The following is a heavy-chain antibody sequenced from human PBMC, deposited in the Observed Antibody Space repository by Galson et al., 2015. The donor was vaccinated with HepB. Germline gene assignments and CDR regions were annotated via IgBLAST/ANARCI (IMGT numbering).Heavy chain of an antibody. V-gene: IGHV1-69*04. D-gene: IGHD2-21*02. CDR1: GGTFSSYA. CDR3: ASPVRRGGDPRSWRY. CDR2: IIPILGIA. J-gene: IGHJ4*02. Sequence: SVKVSCKASGGTFSSYAISWVRQAPGQGLEWMGRIIPILGIANYAQKFQGRVTITADKSTRTAYMELSSLRSEDTAVYYCASPVRRGGDPRSWRYWGQGTLVTVSS.